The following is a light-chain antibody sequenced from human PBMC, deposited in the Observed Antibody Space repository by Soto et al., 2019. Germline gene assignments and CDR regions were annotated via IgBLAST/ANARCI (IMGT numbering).Light chain of an antibody. Sequence: GDRVTITCRASQSISNYLNWYQQKPGKAPKLLIYAAFSLQSGVPSRFSGSGSGTDFSLTISSLQPEDFATYYCQQSYSIPYTFGQGTKLEIK. CDR3: QQSYSIPYT. V-gene: IGKV1-39*01. CDR2: AAF. J-gene: IGKJ2*01. CDR1: QSISNY.